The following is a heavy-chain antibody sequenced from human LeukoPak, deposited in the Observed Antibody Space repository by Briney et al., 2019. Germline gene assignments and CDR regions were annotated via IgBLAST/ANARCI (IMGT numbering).Heavy chain of an antibody. CDR3: ARVAKYYYGSETYYFFEH. CDR1: GFTFSSYA. CDR2: INSNGGST. Sequence: TGGSLRLSCVASGFTFSSYAMHWVRQTPGKGLEYVSGINSNGGSTHYANSVKGRFTISRDNSKHTLYLQVGSLRTEDMAVYYCARVAKYYYGSETYYFFEHWGQGTPVTASS. J-gene: IGHJ4*02. D-gene: IGHD3-10*01. V-gene: IGHV3-64*01.